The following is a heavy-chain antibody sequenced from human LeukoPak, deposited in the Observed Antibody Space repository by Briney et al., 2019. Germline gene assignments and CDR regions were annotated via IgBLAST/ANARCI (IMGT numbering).Heavy chain of an antibody. CDR2: ISGSGDTT. CDR1: AFTFSSCD. CDR3: AKCSGSYYYGMDV. D-gene: IGHD1-26*01. J-gene: IGHJ6*02. V-gene: IGHV3-23*01. Sequence: GGSLRLSCAGSAFTFSSCDMTWVRQAPGKGLEWVSDISGSGDTTYYADSVKGRFTISRDNFKNALYLQMNSLRAEDTAVYYCAKCSGSYYYGMDVWGQGTTVTVSS.